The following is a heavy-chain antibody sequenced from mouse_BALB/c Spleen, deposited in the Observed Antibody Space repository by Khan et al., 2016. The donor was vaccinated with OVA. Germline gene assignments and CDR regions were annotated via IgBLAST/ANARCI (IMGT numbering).Heavy chain of an antibody. J-gene: IGHJ2*01. CDR1: GYSFVNYW. Sequence: QVQLKESGADLAKPGASVKMSCKASGYSFVNYWIHWVKQRPGQGLEWIGYINPSTGYAEYNHKFKEKATLTADKSSSTAYMQLSSLTSEESAVXHCTRLGNSYGSTFVCWGQGTTLTVSS. CDR3: TRLGNSYGSTFVC. V-gene: IGHV1-7*01. D-gene: IGHD1-1*01. CDR2: INPSTGYA.